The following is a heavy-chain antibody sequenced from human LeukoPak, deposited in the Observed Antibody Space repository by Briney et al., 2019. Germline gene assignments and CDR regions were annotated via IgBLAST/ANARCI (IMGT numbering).Heavy chain of an antibody. V-gene: IGHV1-69*04. D-gene: IGHD6-19*01. CDR2: SIPILGRA. CDR3: AGARPNRGIAVGMVDDFDI. Sequence: SVEVSWKSAGGTLSTSAISWVRPAHQQELEWKGRSIPILGRATYAQKSQGRVTITADKSTRTAYVEMSSLRSEDTAVYYCAGARPNRGIAVGMVDDFDIWGQGTMVSVSS. CDR1: GGTLSTSA. J-gene: IGHJ3*02.